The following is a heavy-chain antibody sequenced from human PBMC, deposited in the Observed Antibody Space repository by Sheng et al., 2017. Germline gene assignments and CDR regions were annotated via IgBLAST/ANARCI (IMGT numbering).Heavy chain of an antibody. V-gene: IGHV1-2*02. J-gene: IGHJ6*03. D-gene: IGHD4-4*01. CDR2: INPNSGGT. Sequence: GPEVTKPGASVKVSCKASGDTFRSYVIAWVRQAPGQRLEWMGWINPNSGGTNYAQKFQGRVTMTRDTSISTAYMELSRLRSDDTAVYYCARSTVMAYLYYMDVWGQGTTVTVSS. CDR3: ARSTVMAYLYYMDV. CDR1: GDTFRSYV.